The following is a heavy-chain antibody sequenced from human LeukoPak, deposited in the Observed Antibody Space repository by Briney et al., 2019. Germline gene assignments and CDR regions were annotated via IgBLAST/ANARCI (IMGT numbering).Heavy chain of an antibody. CDR2: IWYDGSKE. J-gene: IGHJ4*02. Sequence: GGSLRLSCVVSGFTFSSYGMHWVRQAPGKGLEWVAVIWYDGSKEYYIDSVEGRFTISRDNSKNTLYLQMNSLRAEDTAVYYCARGSGYYPLFDYWGQGTLVTVSS. CDR1: GFTFSSYG. V-gene: IGHV3-33*01. D-gene: IGHD3-22*01. CDR3: ARGSGYYPLFDY.